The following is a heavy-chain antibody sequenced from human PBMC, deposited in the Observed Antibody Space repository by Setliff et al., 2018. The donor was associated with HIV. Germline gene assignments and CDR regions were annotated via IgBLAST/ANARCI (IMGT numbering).Heavy chain of an antibody. D-gene: IGHD2-21*02. J-gene: IGHJ5*02. CDR3: ARAVCGGDCYSRLNWFDP. Sequence: PSETLSLTCTVSGGSISSGDYYWSWIRQHPGKGLEWIGYIYYSGSTYYNPSLKSRVTISADTSKNQFSLRLSSVTAADTAVYYCARAVCGGDCYSRLNWFDPWGQGTLVTVSS. V-gene: IGHV4-31*03. CDR1: GGSISSGDYY. CDR2: IYYSGST.